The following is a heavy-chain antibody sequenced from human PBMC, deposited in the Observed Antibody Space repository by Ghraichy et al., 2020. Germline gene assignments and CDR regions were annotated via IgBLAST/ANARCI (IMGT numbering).Heavy chain of an antibody. J-gene: IGHJ3*02. V-gene: IGHV4-31*03. D-gene: IGHD2-2*01. CDR3: SRSPSVAYCSTTSCYSTFDI. CDR1: GASISSGAYY. CDR2: IYDTVNT. Sequence: SQTLSLTCTVSGASISSGAYYWSWVRQHPGKGLEWVGFIYDTVNTRYHRSLKSRVTISLDTSKNQISLKLNSVTAADTAIYYCSRSPSVAYCSTTSCYSTFDIWGQGTMVTVSS.